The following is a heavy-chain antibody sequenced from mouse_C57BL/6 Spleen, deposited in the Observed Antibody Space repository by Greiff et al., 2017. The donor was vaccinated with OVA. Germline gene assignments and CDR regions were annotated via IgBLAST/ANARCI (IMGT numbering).Heavy chain of an antibody. CDR1: GYTFTSYW. CDR2: IDPSDSYT. D-gene: IGHD1-1*01. CDR3: ARWGTTVVPYAKGY. Sequence: VQLQQPGAELVMPGASVKLSCKASGYTFTSYWMHWVKQRPGQGLEWIGEIDPSDSYTNYNQKFKGKSTLTVDKSSSTAYMQLSSLTSEDSAVYYCARWGTTVVPYAKGYWGQGTSVTVSS. V-gene: IGHV1-69*01. J-gene: IGHJ4*01.